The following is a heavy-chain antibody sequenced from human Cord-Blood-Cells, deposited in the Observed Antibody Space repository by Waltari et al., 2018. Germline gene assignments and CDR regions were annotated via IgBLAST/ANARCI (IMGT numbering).Heavy chain of an antibody. CDR3: VLLWFGELGN. CDR1: GYTFTSYG. J-gene: IGHJ4*02. D-gene: IGHD3-10*01. Sequence: QVQLVQSGAEVKKPGASVKVSCKASGYTFTSYGISWVRQAPGQGLVWMGWISAYKGTPNYARTLQGRGTVTTGTSTSTAYMELRSLGSDDTAGYYCVLLWFGELGNWGQVTLVTVSS. CDR2: ISAYKGTP. V-gene: IGHV1-18*04.